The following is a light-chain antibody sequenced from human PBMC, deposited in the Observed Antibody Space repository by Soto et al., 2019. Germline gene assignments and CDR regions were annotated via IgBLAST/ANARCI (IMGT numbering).Light chain of an antibody. Sequence: EIVLTQSPATLSVSAGERATLSCGASQSVRSYLAWYQQKPGQAPRLLIHGASTRAPGIPARFSGSGSGTDFTLTISSLRSEDFAVYYCHQYDHWPQTFGQGTKVDIK. CDR2: GAS. J-gene: IGKJ1*01. CDR1: QSVRSY. V-gene: IGKV3-15*01. CDR3: HQYDHWPQT.